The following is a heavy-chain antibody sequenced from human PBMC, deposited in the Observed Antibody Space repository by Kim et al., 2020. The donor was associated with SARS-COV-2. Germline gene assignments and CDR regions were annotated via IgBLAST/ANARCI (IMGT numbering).Heavy chain of an antibody. CDR2: ISGSGGST. Sequence: LSLTCAASGFTFSSYAMSWVRQAPGKGLEWVSAISGSGGSTYYADSVKGRFTISRDNSKNTLYLQMNSLRAEDTAVYYCATGGGSGSFDFDYWGQGTLVTVSS. D-gene: IGHD3-10*01. J-gene: IGHJ4*02. V-gene: IGHV3-23*01. CDR1: GFTFSSYA. CDR3: ATGGGSGSFDFDY.